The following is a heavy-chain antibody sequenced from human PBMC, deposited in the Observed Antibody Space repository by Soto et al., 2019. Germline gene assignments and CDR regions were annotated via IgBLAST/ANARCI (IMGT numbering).Heavy chain of an antibody. V-gene: IGHV3-30*18. CDR3: AKTITGGPKNFDAFDI. Sequence: PGGSLRLSCAASGFTFSSYGMHWVRQAPGKGLEWVAVISYDGSNKYYADSVKGRFTISRDNSKNTLYLQMNSLRAEDTAVYYCAKTITGGPKNFDAFDIWGQGTMVTVSS. CDR2: ISYDGSNK. CDR1: GFTFSSYG. J-gene: IGHJ3*02. D-gene: IGHD1-20*01.